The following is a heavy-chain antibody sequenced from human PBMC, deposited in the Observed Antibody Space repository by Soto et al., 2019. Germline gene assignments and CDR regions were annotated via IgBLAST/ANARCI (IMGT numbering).Heavy chain of an antibody. CDR1: GFTFSSYA. J-gene: IGHJ4*02. CDR2: ISYDGSNK. Sequence: GGSLRLSCAASGFTFSSYAMHWVRQAPGKGLEWVAVISYDGSNKYYADSVKGRFTISRDNSKNTLYLQMNSLRAEDTAVYYCAREPYIVATIIFDYWGQGTLVTVSS. V-gene: IGHV3-30-3*01. D-gene: IGHD5-12*01. CDR3: AREPYIVATIIFDY.